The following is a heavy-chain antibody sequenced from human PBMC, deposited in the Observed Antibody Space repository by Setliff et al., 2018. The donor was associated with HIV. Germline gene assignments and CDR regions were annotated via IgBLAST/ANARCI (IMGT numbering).Heavy chain of an antibody. CDR2: IYHSGST. Sequence: KTSETLSLTCAVSGYSISSGYYWGWIRQPPGKGLEWIGSIYHSGSTYYNPSLKSRVTISVDTSKNQFSLKLSSVTAEDTAVYYCAKDHATSSWFTALLDYWGQGALVTVSS. D-gene: IGHD6-13*01. V-gene: IGHV4-38-2*02. CDR3: AKDHATSSWFTALLDY. CDR1: GYSISSGYY. J-gene: IGHJ4*02.